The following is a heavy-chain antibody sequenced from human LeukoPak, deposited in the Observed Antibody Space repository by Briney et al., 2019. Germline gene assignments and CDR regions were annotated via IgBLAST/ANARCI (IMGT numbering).Heavy chain of an antibody. Sequence: GSLRLSCAASGLTVSSNCMSWVRQAPGKGLEWIGEIYHSGRTNYNPSLKSRVTISLDKSKNQFSLNLSSVTAADTALFYCASSDGLPPRSDSSYDVFDYWGQGTLVTVSS. J-gene: IGHJ4*02. CDR2: IYHSGRT. D-gene: IGHD5-12*01. CDR1: GLTVSSNC. V-gene: IGHV4-4*02. CDR3: ASSDGLPPRSDSSYDVFDY.